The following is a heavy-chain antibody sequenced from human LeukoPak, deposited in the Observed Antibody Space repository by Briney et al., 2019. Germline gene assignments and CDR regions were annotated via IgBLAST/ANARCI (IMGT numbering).Heavy chain of an antibody. D-gene: IGHD6-19*01. V-gene: IGHV4-39*01. CDR3: AGPYSSGTGDYEY. J-gene: IGHJ4*02. CDR2: IYYSGST. CDR1: GDSISSSTYY. Sequence: SETLSLTCTVSGDSISSSTYYWGWIRQPPGKGLEWIGSIYYSGSTYYNPSLKSRVTISVDTSKNQFSLKLTSVTAADTAVYYCAGPYSSGTGDYEYWGQGILVTVSS.